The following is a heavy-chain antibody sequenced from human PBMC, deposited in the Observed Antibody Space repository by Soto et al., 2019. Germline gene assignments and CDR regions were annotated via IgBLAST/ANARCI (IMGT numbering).Heavy chain of an antibody. J-gene: IGHJ4*02. Sequence: SETLSLTCTVSGGSINSGGFYWAWIRQYPGKGLEWIGYIYYSGTTYYNPSLKSRLTISIDTSENQFSLKLSSVTAADTAFYYCATTRGQLGTIGLWGLGTLVTVYS. CDR3: ATTRGQLGTIGL. V-gene: IGHV4-31*03. D-gene: IGHD1-7*01. CDR2: IYYSGTT. CDR1: GGSINSGGFY.